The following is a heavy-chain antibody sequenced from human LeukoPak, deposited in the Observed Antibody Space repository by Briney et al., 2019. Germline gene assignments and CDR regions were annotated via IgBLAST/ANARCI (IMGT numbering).Heavy chain of an antibody. J-gene: IGHJ4*02. CDR3: ARTGDYGGLDY. D-gene: IGHD4-23*01. CDR2: ISSSSSTI. Sequence: PGGSLRLSCAASGFTFSSYSMNWVRQAPGKGLEWVSYISSSSSTIYYADSVKGRFTISRDNAKNSLYLQMNSLRAEDTAAYYCARTGDYGGLDYWGQGTLVTVSS. V-gene: IGHV3-48*01. CDR1: GFTFSSYS.